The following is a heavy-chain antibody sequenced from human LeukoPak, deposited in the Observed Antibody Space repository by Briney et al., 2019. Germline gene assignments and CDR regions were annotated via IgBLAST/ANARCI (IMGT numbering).Heavy chain of an antibody. D-gene: IGHD3-22*01. CDR2: IYHSGGT. Sequence: SETLSLTCAVYGGSFSGYYWSWIRQPPGKGLEWIGEIYHSGGTYYNPSLKSRVTILVDTSKNQFSPKLSSVTAADTAVYYCACLTTADAFDIWGQGTMVTVSS. V-gene: IGHV4-34*01. CDR1: GGSFSGYY. CDR3: ACLTTADAFDI. J-gene: IGHJ3*02.